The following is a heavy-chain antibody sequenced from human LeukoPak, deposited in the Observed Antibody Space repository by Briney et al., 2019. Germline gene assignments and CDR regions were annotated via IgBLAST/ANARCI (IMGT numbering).Heavy chain of an antibody. CDR2: IYYSGST. CDR3: ATYSSSWWFYFDY. V-gene: IGHV4-39*07. D-gene: IGHD6-13*01. CDR1: GGSISSSSYS. Sequence: SETLSLTCTVSGGSISSSSYSWGWIRQPPGKGLEWIGSIYYSGSTYYNPSLKSRVTISVDTSKNQFSLKLSSVTAADTAVYYCATYSSSWWFYFDYWGQGTLVTVSS. J-gene: IGHJ4*02.